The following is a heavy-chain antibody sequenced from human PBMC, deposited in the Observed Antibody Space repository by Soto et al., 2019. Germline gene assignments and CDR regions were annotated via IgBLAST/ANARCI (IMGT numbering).Heavy chain of an antibody. CDR3: ARDGLTYYYGSGSYCDY. CDR1: GYTFTSYG. Sequence: QVQLVQSGAEVKKPGASVKVSCKASGYTFTSYGISWVRQAPGQGLEWMGWISAYNGNTNYAQKLQGRVTMTTDTSSSTAYMELRSLRSDDTAVYYCARDGLTYYYGSGSYCDYWGQGTLVTVSS. CDR2: ISAYNGNT. D-gene: IGHD3-10*01. V-gene: IGHV1-18*01. J-gene: IGHJ4*02.